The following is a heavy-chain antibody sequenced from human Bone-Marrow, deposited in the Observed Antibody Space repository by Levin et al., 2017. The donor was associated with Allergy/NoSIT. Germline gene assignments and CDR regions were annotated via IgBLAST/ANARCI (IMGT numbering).Heavy chain of an antibody. CDR3: ARDLIRLDFACDV. V-gene: IGHV4-59*02. J-gene: IGHJ3*01. D-gene: IGHD3/OR15-3a*01. CDR2: ISYTGST. CDR1: GVSVSDYY. Sequence: SETLSLTCTVSGVSVSDYYWSWIRQAPGKGLEWIGYISYTGSTHFNPSLKSPGLISVDKSKNQLSLNLRFVTAADTAVYFCARDLIRLDFACDVGGPGTMLAVSS.